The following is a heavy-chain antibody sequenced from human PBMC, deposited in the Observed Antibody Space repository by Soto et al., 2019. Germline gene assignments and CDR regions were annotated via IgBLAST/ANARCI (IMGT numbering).Heavy chain of an antibody. CDR2: ISRSGSTM. CDR1: GFTFSSYS. J-gene: IGHJ4*02. Sequence: GGSLRLSCAASGFTFSSYSMNWVRQAPGKGLEWLTYISRSGSTMYYADSVKGRFTISRDDAKNSLDLQMNSLRAEDTAVYYCARDLNFAFDYWGQGILVTVSS. CDR3: ARDLNFAFDY. V-gene: IGHV3-48*01. D-gene: IGHD3-9*01.